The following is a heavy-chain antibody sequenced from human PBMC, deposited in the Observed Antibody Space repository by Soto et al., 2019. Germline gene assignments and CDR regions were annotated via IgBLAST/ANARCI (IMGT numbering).Heavy chain of an antibody. D-gene: IGHD6-19*01. CDR3: ARFGSDWTFDY. CDR2: IWYDGSKE. V-gene: IGHV3-33*01. J-gene: IGHJ4*02. CDR1: GLTFSSYG. Sequence: GGSLRLSCEASGLTFSSYGMHWVRQAPGKGLDWVALIWYDGSKEYYAGSVKGRFTISGDNSKNTIYLQMNTLRAEDTAVYYCARFGSDWTFDYWGQGTLVTVSS.